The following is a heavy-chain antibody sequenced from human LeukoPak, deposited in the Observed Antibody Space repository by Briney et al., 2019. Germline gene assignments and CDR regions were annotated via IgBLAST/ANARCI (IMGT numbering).Heavy chain of an antibody. J-gene: IGHJ6*02. Sequence: GGPLRLSCAASGFTFSSYSMNWVRQAPGKGLEWVSSISSSSSYIYYADSVKGRFTISRDNAKNSLYLQMNSLRAEDTAVYYCASLTTDYYYGMDVWGQGTTVTVSS. CDR1: GFTFSSYS. CDR2: ISSSSSYI. CDR3: ASLTTDYYYGMDV. V-gene: IGHV3-21*01. D-gene: IGHD4-17*01.